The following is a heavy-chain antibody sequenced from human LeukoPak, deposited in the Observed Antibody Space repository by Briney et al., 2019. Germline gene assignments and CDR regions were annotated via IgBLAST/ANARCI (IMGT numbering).Heavy chain of an antibody. CDR3: AKTRWLQFLDY. Sequence: GGSLRLSCTASGFTFSIYHMNWVRQAPGKGLEWVSYISSSSSSIYYADSVKGRFTISRDNSKNTRYLQMNSLRAEDTAVYYCAKTRWLQFLDYWGQGTLVTVSS. V-gene: IGHV3-48*01. CDR2: ISSSSSSI. CDR1: GFTFSIYH. D-gene: IGHD5-24*01. J-gene: IGHJ4*02.